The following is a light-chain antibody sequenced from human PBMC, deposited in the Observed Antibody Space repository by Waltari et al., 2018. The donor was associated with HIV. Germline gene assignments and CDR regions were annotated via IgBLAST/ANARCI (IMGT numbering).Light chain of an antibody. CDR3: QQYDSVFFS. V-gene: IGKV1-33*01. CDR1: QNITNN. J-gene: IGKJ4*01. Sequence: IQMTQSPSSLSASVGERVTLTCQASQNITNNVNWFQHKSGEAPKLLIFDASTLEMGAPSRFSATGSGTEFNFTISDVQPGDVATYFCQQYDSVFFSFGGGTKVDIK. CDR2: DAS.